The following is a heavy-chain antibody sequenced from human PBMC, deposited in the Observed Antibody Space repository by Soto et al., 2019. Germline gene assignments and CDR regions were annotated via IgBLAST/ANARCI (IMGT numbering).Heavy chain of an antibody. CDR3: ARVWGGAFDI. CDR1: SDSISGYY. J-gene: IGHJ3*02. Sequence: SETLSLTCTVSSDSISGYYWTWIRQPPGKGLEWIGYIYYSGSTNYNPSLKSRVTISVDTSKNQFSLKLSSVTAADTAVYYCARVWGGAFDIWGQGTMVTVSS. CDR2: IYYSGST. V-gene: IGHV4-59*01. D-gene: IGHD3-10*01.